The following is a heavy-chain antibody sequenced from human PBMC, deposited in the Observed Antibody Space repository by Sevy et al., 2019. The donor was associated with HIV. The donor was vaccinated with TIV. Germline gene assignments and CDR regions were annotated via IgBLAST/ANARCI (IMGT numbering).Heavy chain of an antibody. CDR3: ARTIVVVPAATPGY. V-gene: IGHV3-7*01. CDR2: IKQDGSEK. D-gene: IGHD2-2*02. J-gene: IGHJ4*02. CDR1: GFTFSSYW. Sequence: GGSLRLSCAASGFTFSSYWMTWVRQAPGKGLEWVANIKQDGSEKYYVDSVQGRFTISRDNAKNSLYLQMNSLGAEDTAVYYCARTIVVVPAATPGYWGQGTLVTVSS.